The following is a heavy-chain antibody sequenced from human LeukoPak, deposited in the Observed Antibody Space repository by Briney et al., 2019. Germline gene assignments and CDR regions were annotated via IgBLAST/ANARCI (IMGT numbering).Heavy chain of an antibody. CDR1: GGTFSSYA. CDR3: ARGTGPDIVLIH. J-gene: IGHJ4*02. CDR2: IIPILGIA. Sequence: SVKVSCKASGGTFSSYAISWVRQAPGQGLEWMGRIIPILGIANYAQKFQGRVTITADKSTSTAYMELSSPRSEDTAVYYCARGTGPDIVLIHWGQGTLVTVSS. V-gene: IGHV1-69*04. D-gene: IGHD2-8*01.